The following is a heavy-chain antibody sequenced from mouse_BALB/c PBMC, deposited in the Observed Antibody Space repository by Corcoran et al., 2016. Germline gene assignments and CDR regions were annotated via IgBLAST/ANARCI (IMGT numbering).Heavy chain of an antibody. J-gene: IGHJ4*01. CDR1: GYSFTSNS. CDR2: IDPFNGGT. Sequence: EIQLQQSGPELMKPGASVKISCKASGYSFTSNSMHWVKQSHGKSLEWSGYIDPFNGGTSYNQKFKGKATLTVDKSSSTDYMHLSSLTSEDSAVYYCARSTMITYAMDYWGQGTSVTVSS. CDR3: ARSTMITYAMDY. D-gene: IGHD2-4*01. V-gene: IGHV1S135*01.